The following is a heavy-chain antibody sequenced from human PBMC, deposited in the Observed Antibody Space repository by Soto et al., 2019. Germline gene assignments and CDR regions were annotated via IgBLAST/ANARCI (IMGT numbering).Heavy chain of an antibody. CDR1: GYTFTSYD. D-gene: IGHD3-3*01. V-gene: IGHV1-8*01. CDR2: MNPNSGNT. J-gene: IGHJ6*03. CDR3: ARVGQEIFGVVITPWGYYRYMDV. Sequence: ASVKVSCKASGYTFTSYDINWVRQATGQGLEWMGWMNPNSGNTGYAQKFQGRVTMTRNTSISTAYMELSSLRSEDTAVYYCARVGQEIFGVVITPWGYYRYMDVWGKGTTVTVSS.